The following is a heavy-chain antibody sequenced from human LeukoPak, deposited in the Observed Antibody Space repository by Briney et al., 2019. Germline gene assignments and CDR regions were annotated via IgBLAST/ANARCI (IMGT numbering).Heavy chain of an antibody. CDR3: ARGYCSGGSCYFGLNAFDI. V-gene: IGHV4-61*02. D-gene: IGHD2-15*01. CDR2: IYTSGST. CDR1: GGSINSGSYY. Sequence: PSETLSLTCTVSGGSINSGSYYWSWIRQPAGKGLEWIGRIYTSGSTYYNPSLKSRVTISVDTSKNQFSLKLSSVTAADTAVYYCARGYCSGGSCYFGLNAFDIWGQGTMVTVSS. J-gene: IGHJ3*02.